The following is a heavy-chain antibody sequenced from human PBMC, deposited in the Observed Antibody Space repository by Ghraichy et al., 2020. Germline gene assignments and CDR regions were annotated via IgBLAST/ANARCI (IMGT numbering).Heavy chain of an antibody. CDR1: GGSISSYY. Sequence: SETLSLTCTVSGGSISSYYWSWIRQPPGKGLEWIGYIYYSGSTNYNTSLKSRVTISVDTSKNQFSLKLSSVTAADTAVYYCASAVGPWDYYGMDVWGQGTTVTVSS. D-gene: IGHD1-26*01. CDR3: ASAVGPWDYYGMDV. V-gene: IGHV4-59*01. CDR2: IYYSGST. J-gene: IGHJ6*02.